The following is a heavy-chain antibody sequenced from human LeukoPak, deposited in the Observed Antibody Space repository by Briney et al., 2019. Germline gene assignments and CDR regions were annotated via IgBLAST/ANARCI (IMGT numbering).Heavy chain of an antibody. CDR2: IIPIFGTA. CDR3: ATPLDYYDSSGYHQGGD. CDR1: GGTFSSYA. V-gene: IGHV1-69*13. Sequence: SVKVSCKASGGTFSSYAISWVRQAPGQGLEWMGGIIPIFGTANYAQKFQGRVTITADESTSTAYMELSSLRSEDTAVYYCATPLDYYDSSGYHQGGDWGQGTLVTVSS. D-gene: IGHD3-22*01. J-gene: IGHJ4*02.